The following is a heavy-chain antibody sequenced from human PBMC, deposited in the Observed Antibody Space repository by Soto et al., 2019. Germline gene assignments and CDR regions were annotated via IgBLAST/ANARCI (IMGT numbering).Heavy chain of an antibody. D-gene: IGHD3-22*01. Sequence: PGGSLRLSCAASGFTFSSYGMHWVRQAPGKGLEWVAVIWHDGSNKYYADSVKGRFTISRDNSKNTLYLQMNSLRAEDTAVYYCARITYYYDSSGYYFSGWFDPWGQGTLVTVSS. CDR2: IWHDGSNK. CDR1: GFTFSSYG. J-gene: IGHJ5*02. V-gene: IGHV3-33*01. CDR3: ARITYYYDSSGYYFSGWFDP.